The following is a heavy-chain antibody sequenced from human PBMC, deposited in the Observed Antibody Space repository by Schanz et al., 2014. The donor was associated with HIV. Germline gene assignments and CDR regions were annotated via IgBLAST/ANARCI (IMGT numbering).Heavy chain of an antibody. D-gene: IGHD2-2*01. Sequence: QERLVQSGAEVKKPGASVKVSCKASGYTFTSYDINWVRQATGQGLEWMGWMNPNSGNTGYAQKFQGRVTITADESTSTAYMELSSLRSEDTAVYYCARDLSLASTTPTLAFDIWGQGTMVTVSS. J-gene: IGHJ3*02. CDR1: GYTFTSYD. CDR3: ARDLSLASTTPTLAFDI. CDR2: MNPNSGNT. V-gene: IGHV1-8*01.